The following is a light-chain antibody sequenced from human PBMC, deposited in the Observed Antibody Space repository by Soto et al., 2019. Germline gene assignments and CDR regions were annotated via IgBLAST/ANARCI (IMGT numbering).Light chain of an antibody. CDR2: ESN. V-gene: IGLV1-51*02. CDR3: GTWDSSLSAVV. J-gene: IGLJ3*02. CDR1: SSNIGNND. Sequence: QSVLTQPPSVSAAPGQTVTISCSGSSSNIGNNDVSWYQQLPGTAPNLLTYESNKRPSGIPDRFFGSKSGTSATLGITGLQNGDEADYYCGTWDSSLSAVVFGGGTKLTVL.